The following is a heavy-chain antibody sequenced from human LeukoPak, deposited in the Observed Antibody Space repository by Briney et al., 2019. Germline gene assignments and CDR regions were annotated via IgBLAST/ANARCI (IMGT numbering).Heavy chain of an antibody. Sequence: ASVKVSCKASGYTFTSYGISWVRQAPGQGLEWMGWISVYNGNTNYAQKLQGRVTMTTDTSTSTAYMELRSLRSDDTAVYYCARAYYYGSGSYYNWKYYYMVVWGKGTTVTISS. CDR2: ISVYNGNT. V-gene: IGHV1-18*01. D-gene: IGHD3-10*01. CDR1: GYTFTSYG. CDR3: ARAYYYGSGSYYNWKYYYMVV. J-gene: IGHJ6*03.